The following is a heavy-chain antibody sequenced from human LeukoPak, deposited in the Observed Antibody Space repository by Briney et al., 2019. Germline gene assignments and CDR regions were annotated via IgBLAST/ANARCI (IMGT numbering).Heavy chain of an antibody. D-gene: IGHD3-22*01. CDR2: ISYDGSNK. CDR3: AREHYYDSSGYPHFDY. CDR1: GFTFSSYA. V-gene: IGHV3-30*04. Sequence: GGSLRLSSAASGFTFSSYAMHWVRQAPGKGLEWVAVISYDGSNKYYADSVKGRFTISRDNSKNTLYLQMNSLRAEDTAVYYCAREHYYDSSGYPHFDYWGQGTLVTVSS. J-gene: IGHJ4*02.